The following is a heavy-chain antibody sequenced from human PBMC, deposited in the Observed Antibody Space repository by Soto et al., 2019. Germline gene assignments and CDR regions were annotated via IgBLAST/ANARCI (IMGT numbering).Heavy chain of an antibody. V-gene: IGHV3-23*01. CDR2: ISGSGGST. Sequence: GGSLRLSCAASGCTFSSYAMSWVRQAPGKGLEWVSAISGSGGSTYYADSVKGRFTISRDNSKNTLYLQMNSLRAEDTAVYYCAKNYYDSSGYYYWFYGYWGQGTLVTVSS. CDR1: GCTFSSYA. D-gene: IGHD3-22*01. CDR3: AKNYYDSSGYYYWFYGY. J-gene: IGHJ4*02.